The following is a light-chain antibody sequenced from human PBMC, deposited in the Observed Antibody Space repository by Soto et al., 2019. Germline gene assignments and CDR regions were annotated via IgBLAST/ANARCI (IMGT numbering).Light chain of an antibody. CDR3: CSYAGSYPFV. Sequence: QSALTQPASVSGSPGQSIAISCTGTRSDVGAYNYVSWYQQHPGKAPKLMIYDVDKRPSGVPGRFSGSKSGNTASLTISGLQAEDEADYYCCSYAGSYPFVFGTGTKVTVL. CDR2: DVD. J-gene: IGLJ1*01. V-gene: IGLV2-11*01. CDR1: RSDVGAYNY.